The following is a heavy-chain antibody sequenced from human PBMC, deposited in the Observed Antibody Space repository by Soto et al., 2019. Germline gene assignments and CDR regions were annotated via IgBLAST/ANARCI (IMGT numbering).Heavy chain of an antibody. D-gene: IGHD3-22*01. CDR1: GGSISSYY. V-gene: IGHV4-59*01. Sequence: SETLSLTCTVSGGSISSYYWSWIRQPPGKGLEWIGYIYYSGSTNYNPSLKSRVTISVDTSKNQFSLKLSSVTAADTAVYYCARGNYYYDSSGYGMDVWGQGTTVTVSS. J-gene: IGHJ6*02. CDR3: ARGNYYYDSSGYGMDV. CDR2: IYYSGST.